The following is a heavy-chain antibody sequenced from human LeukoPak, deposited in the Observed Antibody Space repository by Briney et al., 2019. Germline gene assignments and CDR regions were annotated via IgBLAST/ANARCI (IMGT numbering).Heavy chain of an antibody. Sequence: GGFLRLSCAASGFTISSNYMNWVRQAPGKGLEWVSVIYSGGSTYYADSVKGRFTISRDNSKNTLYLQMNSLRAEDTAVYYCASHSSGYPSSTYGMDVWGQGTTVTVSS. CDR2: IYSGGST. J-gene: IGHJ6*02. CDR1: GFTISSNY. V-gene: IGHV3-66*04. D-gene: IGHD3-22*01. CDR3: ASHSSGYPSSTYGMDV.